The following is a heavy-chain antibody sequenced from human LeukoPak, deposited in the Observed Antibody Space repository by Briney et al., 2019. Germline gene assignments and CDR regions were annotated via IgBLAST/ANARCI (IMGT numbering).Heavy chain of an antibody. V-gene: IGHV3-74*03. Sequence: PGGSLRLSCAASGFTFSDYWMHWVRQVPGRGLVWVSRTNPDGSSATYAGSVRGRFTISRDSAKNTLSLQMNSLRAEDTAVYYCAKSTSASLGIPAHWGQGTLVTVSS. CDR2: TNPDGSSA. CDR1: GFTFSDYW. J-gene: IGHJ4*02. CDR3: AKSTSASLGIPAH. D-gene: IGHD2/OR15-2a*01.